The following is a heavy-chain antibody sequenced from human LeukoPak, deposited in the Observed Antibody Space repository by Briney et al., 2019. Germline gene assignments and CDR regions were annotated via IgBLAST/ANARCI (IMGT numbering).Heavy chain of an antibody. V-gene: IGHV3-23*01. D-gene: IGHD5-18*01. CDR2: IFPSGGEI. CDR3: AKGDKPVIAMVKFDY. CDR1: GFTFSTFA. J-gene: IGHJ4*01. Sequence: GGSLRLSCAASGFTFSTFAMIWVRQPPGKGLEWVSSIFPSGGEIHYADSVRGRFTISRDNSKSTLSLQMNSLRAEDTAVYYCAKGDKPVIAMVKFDYWGHGTLVTVSS.